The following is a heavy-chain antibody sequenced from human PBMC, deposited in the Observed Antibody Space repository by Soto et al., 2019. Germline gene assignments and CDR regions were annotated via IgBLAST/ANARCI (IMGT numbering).Heavy chain of an antibody. D-gene: IGHD2-21*01. CDR3: TKARNNMWDAFDF. Sequence: QMQLVESGGGVVQPGRSLRLSCAASGFISSDYGIHWVRQAPGKGLEWVAFISDDGGRNKVYAASVKGRFTISRDNSVNTVHLQMNGLSNEDTAVYYCTKARNNMWDAFDFWGQGAMVTVSS. CDR2: ISDDGGRNK. CDR1: GFISSDYG. J-gene: IGHJ3*01. V-gene: IGHV3-30*18.